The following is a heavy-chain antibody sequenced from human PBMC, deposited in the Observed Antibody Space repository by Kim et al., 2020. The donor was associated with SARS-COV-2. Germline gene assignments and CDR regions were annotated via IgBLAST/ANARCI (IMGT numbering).Heavy chain of an antibody. CDR3: ASNPYSSSRNIGY. Sequence: SETLSLTCTVSGGSISSSSYYWGWIRQPPGKGLEWIGSIYYSGSTYYNPSLKSRVTISVDTSKNQFSLKLSSVTAADTAVYYCASNPYSSSRNIGYWGQGTLVTVSS. CDR2: IYYSGST. CDR1: GGSISSSSYY. V-gene: IGHV4-39*01. J-gene: IGHJ4*02. D-gene: IGHD6-13*01.